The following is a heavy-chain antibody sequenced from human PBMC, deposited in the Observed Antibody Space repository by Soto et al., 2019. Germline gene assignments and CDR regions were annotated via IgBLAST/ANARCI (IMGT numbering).Heavy chain of an antibody. D-gene: IGHD1-7*01. V-gene: IGHV3-15*01. CDR1: GFTFSSYA. J-gene: IGHJ4*02. CDR2: IKSKTDGGTT. CDR3: TTDPRWNWNYVGYFDY. Sequence: LRLSCAASGFTFSSYAMSWVRQAPGKGLEWVGRIKSKTDGGTTDYAAPVKGRFTISRDDSKNTLYLQMNSLKTEDTAVYYCTTDPRWNWNYVGYFDYWGQGTLVTVSS.